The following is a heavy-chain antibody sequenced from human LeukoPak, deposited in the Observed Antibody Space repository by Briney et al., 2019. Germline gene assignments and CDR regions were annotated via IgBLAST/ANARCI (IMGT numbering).Heavy chain of an antibody. CDR3: AELGITMIGGV. V-gene: IGHV3-66*01. Sequence: GGPLRLSCVGSGVIVRSNYMTWVRQAPGKGLEWVSILYHGGSTYYADSVKGRFTISRDNAKNSLYLQMNSLRAEDTAVYYCAELGITMIGGVWGKGTTVTISS. J-gene: IGHJ6*04. CDR2: LYHGGST. D-gene: IGHD3-10*02. CDR1: GVIVRSNY.